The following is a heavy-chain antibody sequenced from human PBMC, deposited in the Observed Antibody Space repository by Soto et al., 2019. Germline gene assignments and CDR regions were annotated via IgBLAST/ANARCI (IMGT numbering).Heavy chain of an antibody. CDR1: GFTFSSYA. J-gene: IGHJ4*02. D-gene: IGHD1-1*01. CDR3: AKDSWGATAAQLGEFDY. CDR2: ISGSGGST. Sequence: GGSLRLSCAASGFTFSSYAMSWVRQAPGKGLEWVSAISGSGGSTYYADSVKGRFTISRDNSKNTLYLQMNSLRAEDTAVYYCAKDSWGATAAQLGEFDYWGQGTLVTVSS. V-gene: IGHV3-23*01.